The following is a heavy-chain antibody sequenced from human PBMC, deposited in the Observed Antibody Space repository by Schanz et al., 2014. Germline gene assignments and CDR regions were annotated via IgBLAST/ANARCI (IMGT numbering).Heavy chain of an antibody. CDR3: ARDGEAAADCDY. CDR2: IIPILDKT. CDR1: GGTFSSST. Sequence: QVQLVQSGAEVKKPGSSVKVSCKASGGTFSSSTLTWVRQAPGQGLEWMGRIIPILDKTNYAQKFQGRVTMTADKSTSTVYMEVSGLRSEDTAVYYCARDGEAAADCDYWRQGTLVTVSS. J-gene: IGHJ4*02. V-gene: IGHV1-69*08. D-gene: IGHD6-13*01.